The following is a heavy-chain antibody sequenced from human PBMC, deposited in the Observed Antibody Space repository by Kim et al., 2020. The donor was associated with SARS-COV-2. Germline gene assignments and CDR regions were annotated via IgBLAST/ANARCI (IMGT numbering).Heavy chain of an antibody. CDR1: GLARYSVT. CDR2: ISGDGSRK. D-gene: IGHD2-8*01. J-gene: IGHJ6*02. V-gene: IGHV3-30*03. Sequence: GSLRLSCQQSGLARYSVTMNWVRQVPGRGLEWVAGISGDGSRKFYVASVRGRFTVSRDTSKKTISLEMYSLTSADTGLYFCGRDLNALTAMDVWGQGTTVTVSS. CDR3: GRDLNALTAMDV.